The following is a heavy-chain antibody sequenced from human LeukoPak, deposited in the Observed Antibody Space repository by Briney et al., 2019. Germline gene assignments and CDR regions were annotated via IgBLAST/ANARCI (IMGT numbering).Heavy chain of an antibody. CDR1: GFTFSNYG. V-gene: IGHV3-23*01. J-gene: IGHJ4*02. Sequence: PGGSLRLSCAASGFTFSNYGMYWVRQAPGKGLEWVSAISGSGGSTYYADSVKGRFTISRDNSKNTLYLQMNSLRAEDTAVYYCAKVDSSSWYYFDHWGQGTLVTVSS. D-gene: IGHD6-13*01. CDR2: ISGSGGST. CDR3: AKVDSSSWYYFDH.